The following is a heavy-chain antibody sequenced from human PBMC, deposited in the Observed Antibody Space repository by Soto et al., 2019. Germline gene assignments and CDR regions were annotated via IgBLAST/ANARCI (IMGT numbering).Heavy chain of an antibody. CDR3: ARWRYGDY. D-gene: IGHD1-1*01. Sequence: QVHLVQSGAEVKKPGASVKVACKGSGYAFTTYGITWVRQAPGQGLEWMGWISAHNGNTNYAQKLQGRVTVTRDTSTSTAYMELRSLRSDDPAVYYCARWRYGDYWGQGALVTVSS. V-gene: IGHV1-18*01. CDR1: GYAFTTYG. J-gene: IGHJ4*02. CDR2: ISAHNGNT.